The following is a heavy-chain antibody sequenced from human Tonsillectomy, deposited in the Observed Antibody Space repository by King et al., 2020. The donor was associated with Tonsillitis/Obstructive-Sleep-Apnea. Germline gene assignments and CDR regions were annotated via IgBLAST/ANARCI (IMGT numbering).Heavy chain of an antibody. J-gene: IGHJ4*02. CDR1: VYTFTSYG. D-gene: IGHD1-26*01. CDR3: ARDLGSGSYFDY. V-gene: IGHV1-18*01. CDR2: ISAYNGNT. Sequence: QLVQSGAEVKKPGAAVKVSSKHSVYTFTSYGISWVRQALEQGLEWMGWISAYNGNTNYAQKLQGRDTMTTDTSTSTAYMEQRSLRSDDTAVYYCARDLGSGSYFDYWGQGTLVTVPS.